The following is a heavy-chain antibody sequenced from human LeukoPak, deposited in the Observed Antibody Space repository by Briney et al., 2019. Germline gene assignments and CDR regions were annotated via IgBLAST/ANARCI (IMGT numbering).Heavy chain of an antibody. Sequence: ASVKVSCKASGYTFNSSYMHCVRRAPGQGLEWMGVSNPSDDSTRYAQKFQGRVTMTKDTSTNTIYMHLSSLSSDDTAVYYCARAYYESSAYRHAVYFDYWGQGTLVTVSS. CDR2: SNPSDDST. V-gene: IGHV1-46*02. J-gene: IGHJ4*02. CDR1: GYTFNSSY. D-gene: IGHD3-22*01. CDR3: ARAYYESSAYRHAVYFDY.